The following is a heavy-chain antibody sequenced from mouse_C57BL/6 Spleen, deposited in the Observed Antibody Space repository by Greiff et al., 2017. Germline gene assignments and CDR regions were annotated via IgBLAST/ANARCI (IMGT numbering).Heavy chain of an antibody. CDR3: ARYDYDVGTY. CDR2: IDPSDSYT. Sequence: VQLQQPGAELVKPGASVKLSCKASGYTFTSYWMQWVKQRPGQGLEWIGEIDPSDSYTNYNQKFKGKATLTVDTSSSTAYMQLSSLTSEDSAVYYCARYDYDVGTYWGQGTLVTVSA. V-gene: IGHV1-50*01. D-gene: IGHD2-4*01. J-gene: IGHJ3*01. CDR1: GYTFTSYW.